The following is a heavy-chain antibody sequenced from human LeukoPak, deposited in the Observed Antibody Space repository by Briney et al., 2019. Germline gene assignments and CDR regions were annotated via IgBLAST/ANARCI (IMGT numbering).Heavy chain of an antibody. CDR3: VKESEDSSGWATRYYFDY. CDR1: GFTFDDYA. V-gene: IGHV3-9*01. J-gene: IGHJ4*02. D-gene: IGHD6-19*01. CDR2: VTWNSDNI. Sequence: GGSLRLSCATSGFTFDDYAMHWVRQAPGKGLEWVAGVTWNSDNIDYAESVRGRFTISRDNAKNSLYLEMNSLRLEDTALYYCVKESEDSSGWATRYYFDYWGQGSLVTV.